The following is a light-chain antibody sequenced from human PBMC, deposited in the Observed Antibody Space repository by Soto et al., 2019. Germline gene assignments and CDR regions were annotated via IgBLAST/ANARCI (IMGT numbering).Light chain of an antibody. CDR3: QQRSNWPPWT. CDR1: QSVISNY. CDR2: GAS. J-gene: IGKJ1*01. Sequence: EIVLTQSPGTLSLSPGERATLSCRASQSVISNYLAWYQQKPGQPPRLLIYGASKRATGIPDRFSGSGSGTDFTLTISSLEPEDFAVYYCQQRSNWPPWTFGQGTKVDIK. V-gene: IGKV3D-20*02.